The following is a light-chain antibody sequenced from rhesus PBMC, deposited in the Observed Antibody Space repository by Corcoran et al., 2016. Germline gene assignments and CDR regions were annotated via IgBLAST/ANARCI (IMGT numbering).Light chain of an antibody. CDR2: GSS. J-gene: IGKJ2*01. CDR1: QSVGNY. Sequence: EIVMTQSPATLSLSPGARATLSGRASQSVGNYVAWYQHKPVQAPRLLIYGSSSRATGIPDRVSGSGSGTDVTLTISLLEPEDVGVYFCQQYNKWTTFGQGTKVEIK. CDR3: QQYNKWTT. V-gene: IGKV3S9*01.